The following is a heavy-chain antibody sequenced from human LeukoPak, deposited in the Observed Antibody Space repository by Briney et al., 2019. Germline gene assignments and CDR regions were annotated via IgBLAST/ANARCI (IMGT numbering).Heavy chain of an antibody. CDR1: GFTFSIYW. J-gene: IGHJ4*02. Sequence: GGPLTLSCVASGFTFSIYWTHWVRQARGKGLLWVSRINGDSSSTHYADAVKGLFTISRDNAKNMLYLQMNRRRADDTAVYYCARASTTVTNLLDNWGQGTLVTVSS. V-gene: IGHV3-74*01. CDR2: INGDSSST. D-gene: IGHD4-17*01. CDR3: ARASTTVTNLLDN.